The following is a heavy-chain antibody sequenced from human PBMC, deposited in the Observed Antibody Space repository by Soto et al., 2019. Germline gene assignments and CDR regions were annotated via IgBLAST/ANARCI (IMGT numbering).Heavy chain of an antibody. D-gene: IGHD3-3*01. CDR1: GCPFTGYG. Sequence: ASVKVSCKASGCPFTGYGINWVRQAPGQGLEWMGWISTYNGNTNYAQKLQGRVTLATDASTSTAYMELRSLRSEDTAVYYCARSTSITNYYGLGDWGQGTTVTVSS. J-gene: IGHJ6*02. V-gene: IGHV1-18*01. CDR3: ARSTSITNYYGLGD. CDR2: ISTYNGNT.